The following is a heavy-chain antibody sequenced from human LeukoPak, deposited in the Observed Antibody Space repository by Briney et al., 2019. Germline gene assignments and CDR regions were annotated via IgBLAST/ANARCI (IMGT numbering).Heavy chain of an antibody. Sequence: SETLSLTCTVSGGSISSSDYYWGWVRRPPGKGLEWIGNIYYSGTTYYTPSLKSRVIISADTSKNQFSLNLRSVTAADTAVYYCARWTGSTAATGTRNFDYWGQGTLVTVSS. CDR3: ARWTGSTAATGTRNFDY. CDR1: GGSISSSDYY. J-gene: IGHJ4*02. D-gene: IGHD6-13*01. V-gene: IGHV4-39*01. CDR2: IYYSGTT.